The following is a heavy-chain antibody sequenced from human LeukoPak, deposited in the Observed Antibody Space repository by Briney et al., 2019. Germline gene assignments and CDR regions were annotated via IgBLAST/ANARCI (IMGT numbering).Heavy chain of an antibody. J-gene: IGHJ4*02. CDR1: GFTFDDYA. CDR3: AKGLGGGYWYYFDY. V-gene: IGHV3-9*01. D-gene: IGHD5-18*01. CDR2: ISWNRGSI. Sequence: PGGSLRLSCAASGFTFDDYAMHWVRQAPGKGLEWVSGISWNRGSIGYADSVKGRFTISRDNAKNSVYLQMNSLRAEDTALYYCAKGLGGGYWYYFDYWGQGTLVTVSS.